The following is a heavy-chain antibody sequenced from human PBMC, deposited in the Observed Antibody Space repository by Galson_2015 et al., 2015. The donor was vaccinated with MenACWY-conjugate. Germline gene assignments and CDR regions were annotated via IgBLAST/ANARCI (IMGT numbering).Heavy chain of an antibody. CDR2: INGDDDQP. J-gene: IGHJ4*02. CDR1: GFTFNNYA. Sequence: SLRLSCAASGFTFNNYAMGWFRHSPGRGLEWVSAINGDDDQPFYAEAVKGRFTVARDSARNTVYLQMKSLRPEDTAIYYCAKRIAPSGAPYYFDSWGQGTLVTVSS. D-gene: IGHD6-13*01. V-gene: IGHV3-23*01. CDR3: AKRIAPSGAPYYFDS.